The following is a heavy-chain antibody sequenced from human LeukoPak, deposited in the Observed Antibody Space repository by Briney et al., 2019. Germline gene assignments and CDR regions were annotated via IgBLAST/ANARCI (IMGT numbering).Heavy chain of an antibody. CDR2: IYYSGST. J-gene: IGHJ3*02. CDR1: GGSISSYY. V-gene: IGHV4-59*01. CDR3: ARVDFHCGGDCYPDAFDI. Sequence: SETLSLTCTVSGGSISSYYWSWIRQPPGKGLECIGYIYYSGSTNYNPSLKSRVTISVDTSKNQFSLKLSSVTAADTAVYYCARVDFHCGGDCYPDAFDIWGQGTMVTVSS. D-gene: IGHD2-21*02.